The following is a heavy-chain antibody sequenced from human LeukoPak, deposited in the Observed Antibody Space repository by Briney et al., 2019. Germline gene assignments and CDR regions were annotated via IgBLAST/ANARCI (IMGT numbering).Heavy chain of an antibody. V-gene: IGHV1-69*13. CDR3: ARGGIAVAGTWYYFDY. CDR2: IIPIFGTA. J-gene: IGHJ4*02. CDR1: GGTFSSYA. Sequence: GAPVKVSCKASGGTFSSYAISWVRQAPGQGLEWMGGIIPIFGTANYAQKSQGRVTITADESTSTAYMELSSLRSEDTAVYYCARGGIAVAGTWYYFDYWGQGTLVTVSS. D-gene: IGHD6-19*01.